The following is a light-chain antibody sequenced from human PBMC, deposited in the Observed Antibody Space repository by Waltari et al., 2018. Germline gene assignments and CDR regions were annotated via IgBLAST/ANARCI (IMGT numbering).Light chain of an antibody. J-gene: IGLJ2*01. V-gene: IGLV2-23*02. CDR2: EVT. CDR3: SSYAGSTTLVI. Sequence: QSALTQPASVSGSPGQSITISCTGTSNDVGSYNLVSWYQQYPGKAPTLMIYEVTKRPSGVSSLFSGSKSGNTASLTISGLQAEDEADYYCSSYAGSTTLVIFGGGTKLTV. CDR1: SNDVGSYNL.